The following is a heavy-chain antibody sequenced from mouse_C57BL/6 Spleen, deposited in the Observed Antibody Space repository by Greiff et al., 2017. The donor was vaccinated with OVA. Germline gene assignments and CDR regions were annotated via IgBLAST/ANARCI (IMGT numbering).Heavy chain of an antibody. CDR1: GFSFNTYA. D-gene: IGHD1-1*01. Sequence: EVKLVESGGGLVQPKGSLKLSCAASGFSFNTYAMNWVRQAPGKGLEWVARIRSKSNNYATYYADSVKDRFTISRDDSESMLYLQMNNLKTEDTAMYYCVSQGYGSSWSAMDYWGQGTSVTVSS. V-gene: IGHV10-1*01. J-gene: IGHJ4*01. CDR2: IRSKSNNYAT. CDR3: VSQGYGSSWSAMDY.